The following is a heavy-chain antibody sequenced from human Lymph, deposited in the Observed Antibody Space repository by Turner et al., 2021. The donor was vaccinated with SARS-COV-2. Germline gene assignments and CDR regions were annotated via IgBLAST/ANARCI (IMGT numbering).Heavy chain of an antibody. D-gene: IGHD2-15*01. J-gene: IGHJ4*02. V-gene: IGHV3-43*02. CDR1: GFTFDDYA. Sequence: GESGGGVVQPGGYLRLSCAAAGFTFDDYAMHWVRQAPGKGLEWVSLISGDGGGTYYADSVKGRFTISRDNSKNSLSLQMNSLRAENTALYYCAKYPGYGSGGSCYSRTYFDFWGQGTLVTVSA. CDR2: ISGDGGGT. CDR3: AKYPGYGSGGSCYSRTYFDF.